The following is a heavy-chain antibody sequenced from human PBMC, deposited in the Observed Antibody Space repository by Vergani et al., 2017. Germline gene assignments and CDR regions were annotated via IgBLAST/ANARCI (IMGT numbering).Heavy chain of an antibody. CDR2: IYSSGST. CDR1: SGSISSYY. J-gene: IGHJ5*02. Sequence: QVQLQESGPGLVKPSETLSLTCTVSSGSISSYYWSWIRQPPGKGLEWIGYIYSSGSTNYNPSLKSRVTISVDTSKNQFSLKLSSVTAADTAVYYCADGIAARGDWFDPWGQGTLVTVSS. V-gene: IGHV4-59*12. D-gene: IGHD6-6*01. CDR3: ADGIAARGDWFDP.